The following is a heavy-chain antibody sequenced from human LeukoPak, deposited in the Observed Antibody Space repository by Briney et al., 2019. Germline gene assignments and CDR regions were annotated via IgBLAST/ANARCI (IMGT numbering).Heavy chain of an antibody. J-gene: IGHJ6*02. D-gene: IGHD5-18*01. CDR1: GFTFDDYA. CDR3: AKDIGYSYGPYGDYYYYYGMDV. Sequence: GRSLGLSCAASGFTFDDYAMHWVRHAPGKGLEWVSGISWNSGSIGYAGSVKGRFTISRDNAKNSLYLQMNSLRAEDTALYYCAKDIGYSYGPYGDYYYYYGMDVWGQGTTVTVSS. V-gene: IGHV3-9*01. CDR2: ISWNSGSI.